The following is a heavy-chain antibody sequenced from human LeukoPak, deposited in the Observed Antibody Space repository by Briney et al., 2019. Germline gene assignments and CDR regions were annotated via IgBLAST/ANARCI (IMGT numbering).Heavy chain of an antibody. V-gene: IGHV4-61*01. Sequence: SSETLSLTCTVSGGSVSSGSYYWSWIRQPPGKGLEWIGYIYYSGSTNYNPSLKSRVTISVDTSKNQFSLKLSSVTAADTAVYYCARVPVYYGMDVWGQGTTVTVSS. J-gene: IGHJ6*02. CDR1: GGSVSSGSYY. CDR3: ARVPVYYGMDV. CDR2: IYYSGST.